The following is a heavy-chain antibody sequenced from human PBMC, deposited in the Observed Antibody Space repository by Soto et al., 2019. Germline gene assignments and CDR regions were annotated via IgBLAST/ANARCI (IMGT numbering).Heavy chain of an antibody. Sequence: QVQLQQWGAGLLKPSETLSLTCGVYDGSFSGYYWNWIRQSPGKGLEWIGEINHSGSSNYNPSRKRRVTISVDTSPNQRPLKLTSVTAADTALYYCARAVGKLIPIFRFWFDPWGQGTLVTISS. CDR1: DGSFSGYY. V-gene: IGHV4-34*01. CDR2: INHSGSS. CDR3: ARAVGKLIPIFRFWFDP. D-gene: IGHD3-3*01. J-gene: IGHJ5*02.